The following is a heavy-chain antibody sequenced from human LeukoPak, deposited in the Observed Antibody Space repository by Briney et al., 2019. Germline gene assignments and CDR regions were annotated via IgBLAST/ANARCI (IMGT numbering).Heavy chain of an antibody. D-gene: IGHD3-3*01. J-gene: IGHJ4*02. CDR1: GYTFTGYY. Sequence: ASVKVSCKASGYTFTGYYMHWVRQAPGQELEWMGRINTNSGGTNYAQKFQGRVTMTRDTSISTAYMELSRLRSDDTAVYYCARGPRVLRFLEWLLTFDYWGQGTLVTVSS. CDR3: ARGPRVLRFLEWLLTFDY. V-gene: IGHV1-2*06. CDR2: INTNSGGT.